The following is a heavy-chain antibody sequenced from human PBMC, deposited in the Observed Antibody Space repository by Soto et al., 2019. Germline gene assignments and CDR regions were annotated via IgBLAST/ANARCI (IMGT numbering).Heavy chain of an antibody. CDR1: GGSISSGGYY. Sequence: QVQLQESGPGLVKPSQTLSLTCTVSGGSISSGGYYWSWIRQHPGKGLEWIGYIYYSGSTYYNPSLKSRVTISVDPSKNQFSLKLSSVTAADTAVYYCARGDDILTGYPLFDYWGQGILVTVSS. CDR2: IYYSGST. CDR3: ARGDDILTGYPLFDY. V-gene: IGHV4-31*03. D-gene: IGHD3-9*01. J-gene: IGHJ4*02.